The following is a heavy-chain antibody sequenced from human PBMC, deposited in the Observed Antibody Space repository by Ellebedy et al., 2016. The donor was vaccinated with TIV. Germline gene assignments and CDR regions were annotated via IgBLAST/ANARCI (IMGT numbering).Heavy chain of an antibody. CDR1: GFTFSSYG. J-gene: IGHJ1*01. V-gene: IGHV3-33*01. CDR3: ARDMGSYGGNTDFQH. CDR2: VWYDGSTQ. D-gene: IGHD4-23*01. Sequence: GESLKIPXAASGFTFSSYGMHWVRQAPGKGLEWVALVWYDGSTQYYADSVQGRFTISRDNSKNTMYLQMNSLRAEDTAVYYCARDMGSYGGNTDFQHWGQGTLVTVSS.